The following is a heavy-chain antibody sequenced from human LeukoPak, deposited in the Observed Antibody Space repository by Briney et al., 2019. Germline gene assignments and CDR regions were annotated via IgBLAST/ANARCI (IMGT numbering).Heavy chain of an antibody. V-gene: IGHV5-51*01. Sequence: GEALKISYKGSGSRFTSYWIGWVRPMPGKGVGWMGIIYPGDSDTRYSPSFQGQVTISADKSISTAYLQWSSLKASDTAMYYCARLGYCSGGSCYGMDVWGKGTTVTVSS. J-gene: IGHJ6*04. CDR1: GSRFTSYW. CDR3: ARLGYCSGGSCYGMDV. CDR2: IYPGDSDT. D-gene: IGHD2-15*01.